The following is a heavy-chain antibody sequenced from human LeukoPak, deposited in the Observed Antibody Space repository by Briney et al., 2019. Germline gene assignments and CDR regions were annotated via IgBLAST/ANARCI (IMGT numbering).Heavy chain of an antibody. Sequence: ASVTVSCKASGGTFSSYAISWVRQAPGQGLEWMGRIIPILGIANYAQKFQGRVTITADKSTSTAYMELSSLRSEDTAVYYCARGRYYYDSSGYAYWGQGTLVIVSS. CDR2: IIPILGIA. CDR3: ARGRYYYDSSGYAY. CDR1: GGTFSSYA. V-gene: IGHV1-69*04. D-gene: IGHD3-22*01. J-gene: IGHJ4*02.